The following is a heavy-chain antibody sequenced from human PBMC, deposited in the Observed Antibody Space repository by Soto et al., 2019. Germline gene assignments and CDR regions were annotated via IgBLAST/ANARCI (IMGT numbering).Heavy chain of an antibody. CDR3: ASWYNWNYLYGMYV. Sequence: PSETLSLTCTVSGGSISRSSYYWGWIRQPPGKGLEWIGSIYYSGSTYYNPSLKSRVTISVDTSKNQFPLKLSSVTAADTAVYYCASWYNWNYLYGMYVWGQGTTVTVSS. CDR2: IYYSGST. CDR1: GGSISRSSYY. V-gene: IGHV4-39*01. D-gene: IGHD1-20*01. J-gene: IGHJ6*02.